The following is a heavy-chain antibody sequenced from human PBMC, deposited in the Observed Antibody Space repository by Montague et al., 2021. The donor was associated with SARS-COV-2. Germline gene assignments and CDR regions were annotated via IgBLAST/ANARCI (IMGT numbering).Heavy chain of an antibody. J-gene: IGHJ5*02. V-gene: IGHV4-59*02. CDR2: VHYSGKT. D-gene: IGHD1-14*01. Sequence: SETLSLTCTVSGVSVRNYYWSWIRRPPGKGLEWIGYVHYSGKTNSNPSLQNPISISLDASKNQFYLSLTSVTSADAAVYYCARHHISTMYGYSWFDPWGRGTLVTVSS. CDR3: ARHHISTMYGYSWFDP. CDR1: GVSVRNYY.